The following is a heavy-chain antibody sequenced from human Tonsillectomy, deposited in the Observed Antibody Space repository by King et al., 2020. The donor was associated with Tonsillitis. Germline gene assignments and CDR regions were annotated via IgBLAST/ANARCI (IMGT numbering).Heavy chain of an antibody. CDR1: GYTFTGYY. CDR2: INPKIGGT. J-gene: IGHJ4*02. CDR3: ARGDIWNPDY. V-gene: IGHV1-2*02. D-gene: IGHD1-20*01. Sequence: VQLVESGAEVKKPGASVKVSCKASGYTFTGYYMHWVRQAPGQGLEWRGWINPKIGGTNYAQKFQGRVTMTRDTAISTAYMELSRLRSADTAVYYCARGDIWNPDYWGQGTLVTVSS.